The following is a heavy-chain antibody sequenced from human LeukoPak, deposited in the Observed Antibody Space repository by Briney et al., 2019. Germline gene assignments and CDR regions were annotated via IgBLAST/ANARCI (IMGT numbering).Heavy chain of an antibody. CDR1: GFTFSSYD. CDR2: IRYDGSNK. V-gene: IGHV3-30*02. Sequence: PGGSLRLSCAASGFTFSSYDMGWVRQAPGKGLEWVAFIRYDGSNKYYADSVKGRFTISRDNSKNTLYLQMNSLRAEDTAVYYCAKAYSGYFDYWGQGTLVTVSS. J-gene: IGHJ4*02. CDR3: AKAYSGYFDY. D-gene: IGHD2-15*01.